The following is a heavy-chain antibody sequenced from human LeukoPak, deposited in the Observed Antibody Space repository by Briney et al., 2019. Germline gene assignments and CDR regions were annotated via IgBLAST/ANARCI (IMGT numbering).Heavy chain of an antibody. CDR1: RGTFSNYV. Sequence: SVKVSCKAVRGTFSNYVISWVRQAPGQGLEWMGRIIPIFDEAIYAQKFQGRVTITADESTSTAYMELSSLRSEDTAVYYCARGSVTIFGVVNADLFYMDVWGKGTTVTVSS. J-gene: IGHJ6*03. V-gene: IGHV1-69*13. CDR2: IIPIFDEA. CDR3: ARGSVTIFGVVNADLFYMDV. D-gene: IGHD3-3*01.